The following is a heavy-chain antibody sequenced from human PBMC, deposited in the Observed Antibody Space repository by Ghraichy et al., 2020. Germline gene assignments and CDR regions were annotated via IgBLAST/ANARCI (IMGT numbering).Heavy chain of an antibody. Sequence: GGSRRLSCAASGFTFSSYAMSWVRQAPGKGLEWVSAISGSGGSTYYADSVKGRFTISRDNSKNTLYLQMNSLRAEDTAVYYCAKSKTYYYDSSGYYCFDYWGQGTLVTVSS. D-gene: IGHD3-22*01. J-gene: IGHJ4*02. V-gene: IGHV3-23*01. CDR2: ISGSGGST. CDR1: GFTFSSYA. CDR3: AKSKTYYYDSSGYYCFDY.